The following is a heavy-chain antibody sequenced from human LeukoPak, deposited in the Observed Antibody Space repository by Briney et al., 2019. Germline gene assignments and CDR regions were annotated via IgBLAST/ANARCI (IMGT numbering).Heavy chain of an antibody. D-gene: IGHD3-22*01. J-gene: IGHJ4*02. CDR1: GYTFTSYD. CDR2: MNPNSGNT. CDR3: ARGQFGYYYDSSGYLNFDY. V-gene: IGHV1-8*03. Sequence: ASVKVSCKASGYTFTSYDINWVRQATGQGLEWMGWMNPNSGNTGYAQEFQGRVTITRNTSISTAYMELSSLRSEDTAVYYCARGQFGYYYDSSGYLNFDYWGQGTLVTVSS.